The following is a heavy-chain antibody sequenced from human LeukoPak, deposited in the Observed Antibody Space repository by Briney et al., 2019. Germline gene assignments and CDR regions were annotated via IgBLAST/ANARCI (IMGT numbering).Heavy chain of an antibody. CDR1: GFTFSSYS. Sequence: GGSLRLSCAASGFTFSSYSMNWVRQAPGKGLEWVSSISSSSSYIYYADSVKGRFTISRDNAKNSLYLQMNSLRAEDTAVYYCARVHGAYQYYYMDVWGKGTTVTVSS. V-gene: IGHV3-21*01. J-gene: IGHJ6*03. CDR3: ARVHGAYQYYYMDV. CDR2: ISSSSSYI. D-gene: IGHD2-2*01.